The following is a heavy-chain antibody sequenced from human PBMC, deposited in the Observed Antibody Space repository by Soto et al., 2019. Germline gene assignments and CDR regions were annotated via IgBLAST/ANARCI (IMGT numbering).Heavy chain of an antibody. J-gene: IGHJ4*02. CDR2: ISYDGDKK. V-gene: IGHV3-30-3*01. CDR3: ERDRHRIAVTGTFY. Sequence: QVQLVEYGGGVVQPGRSLRLSCAASGFTFSNYPMHWVRQAPGKGLEWVAVISYDGDKKYYADSVKGRFTISSDNSKNTLYLQMNSLRPEDTAVYYCERDRHRIAVTGTFYWGQGTLVTVSS. D-gene: IGHD6-19*01. CDR1: GFTFSNYP.